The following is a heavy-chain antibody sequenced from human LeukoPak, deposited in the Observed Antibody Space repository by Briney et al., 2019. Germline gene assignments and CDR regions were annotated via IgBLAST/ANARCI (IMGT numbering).Heavy chain of an antibody. CDR1: GGSISSSSYY. D-gene: IGHD3-16*02. CDR2: IYYSGST. Sequence: SETLSLTCTVSGGSISSSSYYWGWIRQPPGKGLEWIGSIYYSGSTYYNPSLKSRVTISVDTSKNQFSLKLSSVTAADTAVYYCVKENYDYVWGSYRYDDDYWGQGTLVTVSS. V-gene: IGHV4-39*01. J-gene: IGHJ4*02. CDR3: VKENYDYVWGSYRYDDDY.